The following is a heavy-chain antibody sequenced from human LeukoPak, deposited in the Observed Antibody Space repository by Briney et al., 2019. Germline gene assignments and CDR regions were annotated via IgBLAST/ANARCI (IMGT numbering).Heavy chain of an antibody. Sequence: ASVKVSCKASGYTFTSYGISWVRQAPGQGLEWMGWISAYNGNTNYAQKLQGRVTMTTDTSTSTAYMELRSLRSDDTAVYYCARTPVEAPDPGIAVAPTDYWGQGTLVTVSS. CDR3: ARTPVEAPDPGIAVAPTDY. J-gene: IGHJ4*02. V-gene: IGHV1-18*01. D-gene: IGHD6-19*01. CDR2: ISAYNGNT. CDR1: GYTFTSYG.